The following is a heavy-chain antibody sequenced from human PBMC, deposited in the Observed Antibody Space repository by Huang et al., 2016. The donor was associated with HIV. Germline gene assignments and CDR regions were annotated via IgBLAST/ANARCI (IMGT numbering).Heavy chain of an antibody. CDR3: ARSAYGDLDY. CDR2: MNPNTGIT. J-gene: IGHJ4*02. D-gene: IGHD4-17*01. V-gene: IGHV1-8*02. Sequence: QVHLVQSGAEVKKPGASVKVSCKASGYTFTNYEINWVRQAPGRGLEWMGWMNPNTGITGFAQSCQGRVTMTRKTSITTAYMELTSLTSEDTAVYYCARSAYGDLDYWGLGTLVIVSS. CDR1: GYTFTNYE.